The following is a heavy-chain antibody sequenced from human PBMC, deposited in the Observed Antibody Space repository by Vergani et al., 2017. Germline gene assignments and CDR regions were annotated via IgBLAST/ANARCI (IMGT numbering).Heavy chain of an antibody. CDR3: GMYCSSPTCGTHPRVQNYGMDV. CDR1: GGSITYGAFY. V-gene: IGHV3-20*04. Sequence: LQLQESGPGLVKPSETLSLTCTVSGGSITYGAFYWGWIRQSPGKGLEWVSGINWNGGGTGYADSVKGRFTISRDNAKNSLYLQMNSLRAEDTALYYCGMYCSSPTCGTHPRVQNYGMDVWGQGTTVTVS. CDR2: INWNGGGT. D-gene: IGHD2-2*01. J-gene: IGHJ6*02.